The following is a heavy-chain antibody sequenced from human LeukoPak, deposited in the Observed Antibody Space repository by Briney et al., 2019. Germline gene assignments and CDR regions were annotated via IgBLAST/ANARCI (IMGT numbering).Heavy chain of an antibody. CDR1: GDSINNYY. Sequence: PSETLSLTCTVSGDSINNYYWSWIRQPPGKGLEWIGYIYYSGSTNYNPSLKSRVTISVDTSKNQFSLKLSSVTAADTAVYYCARAGDYGDFQHWGQGTLVTVSS. CDR2: IYYSGST. CDR3: ARAGDYGDFQH. J-gene: IGHJ1*01. D-gene: IGHD4-17*01. V-gene: IGHV4-59*01.